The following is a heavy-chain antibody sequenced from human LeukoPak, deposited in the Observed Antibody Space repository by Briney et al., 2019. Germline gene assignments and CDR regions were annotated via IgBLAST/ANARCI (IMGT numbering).Heavy chain of an antibody. D-gene: IGHD7-27*01. CDR2: INTNTGNP. CDR1: GYTFTTYA. J-gene: IGHJ4*02. CDR3: ARDTPGLRY. V-gene: IGHV7-4-1*02. Sequence: EASVKVSCKASGYTFTTYAMNWVRQAHGQGLEWMGWINTNTGNPTYAQGFTGRFVFSLDTSVSTAYLQISSLKAEDTAVYYCARDTPGLRYWGQGTLVTVSS.